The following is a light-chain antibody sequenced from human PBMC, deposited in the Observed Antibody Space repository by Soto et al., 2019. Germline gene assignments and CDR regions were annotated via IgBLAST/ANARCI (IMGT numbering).Light chain of an antibody. Sequence: EIGLTPSPGTLSVSPGERAPPSFKASKRVSSSYLAWYQQKPGQAPRLLIYGASSRATDIPDRFSGSGSGTDFTLTISRLEPEDFAVCYCQQYGSSPWTFGQGTKVDI. CDR3: QQYGSSPWT. CDR1: KRVSSSY. V-gene: IGKV3-20*01. CDR2: GAS. J-gene: IGKJ1*01.